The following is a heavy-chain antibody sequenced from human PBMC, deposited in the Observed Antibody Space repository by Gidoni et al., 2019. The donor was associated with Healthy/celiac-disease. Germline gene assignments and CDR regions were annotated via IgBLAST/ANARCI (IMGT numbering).Heavy chain of an antibody. D-gene: IGHD4-17*01. CDR2: IKSKTDGGTT. Sequence: EVQLVESGGGLVKPGGSLRLSCAASGFPFSNAWMSWVRQAPGKGLEWVGRIKSKTDGGTTDYAAPVKGRFTISRDDSKNTLYLQMNSLKTEDTAVYYCTTAGRGDYGTIDIWGQGTMVTVSS. J-gene: IGHJ3*02. CDR3: TTAGRGDYGTIDI. V-gene: IGHV3-15*01. CDR1: GFPFSNAW.